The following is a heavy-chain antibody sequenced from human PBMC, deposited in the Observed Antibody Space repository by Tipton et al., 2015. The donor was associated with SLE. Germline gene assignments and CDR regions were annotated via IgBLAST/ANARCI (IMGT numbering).Heavy chain of an antibody. V-gene: IGHV4-34*01. CDR1: GGSFSGHY. J-gene: IGHJ4*02. CDR3: ALVAAIGRIDY. Sequence: TLSLTCAVYGGSFSGHYWSWVRQPPGKGLEWIGEINHSGSTNYNPPLKSRVTISVDTSKNQFSLKLTSVTAADTAVYYCALVAAIGRIDYWGQGTLVTVSS. CDR2: INHSGST. D-gene: IGHD1-26*01.